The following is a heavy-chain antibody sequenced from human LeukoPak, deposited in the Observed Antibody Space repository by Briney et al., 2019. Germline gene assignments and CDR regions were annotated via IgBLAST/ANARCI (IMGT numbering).Heavy chain of an antibody. J-gene: IGHJ6*02. CDR2: ISGIDGST. CDR3: ARVPGYSGYFYGMDI. V-gene: IGHV3-23*01. D-gene: IGHD5-12*01. CDR1: GFTFSSYA. Sequence: GGSLRLSCAASGFTFSSYAMSWVRQAPGKGLEWVSSISGIDGSTYYADSVKGRFTISRDNAKNTLHLQMNSLRAEDTAVCYCARVPGYSGYFYGMDIWGQGTTVTVSS.